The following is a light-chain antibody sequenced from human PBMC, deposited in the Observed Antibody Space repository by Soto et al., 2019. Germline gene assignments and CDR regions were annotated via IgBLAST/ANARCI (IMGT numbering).Light chain of an antibody. CDR1: SSDVGAHDF. CDR2: EVT. V-gene: IGLV2-14*01. J-gene: IGLJ2*01. Sequence: QSALTQPASVSGSPGQSITISCSGTSSDVGAHDFVSWYQHHPDKAPKVIIFEVTKRPSGVSNRFSSSKTGNTASLTISGLQAEDEADYYCNSYTLSRTVIFGGGTKSPS. CDR3: NSYTLSRTVI.